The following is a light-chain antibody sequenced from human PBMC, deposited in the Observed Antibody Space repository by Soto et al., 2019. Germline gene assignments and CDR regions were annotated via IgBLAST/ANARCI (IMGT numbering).Light chain of an antibody. CDR3: QQSYTTLFT. Sequence: IQLTQPPSAVSASVGERGIITQRASQGISSYLAWYQQKPGKAPKLLIYDASTLQSGVPSRFSGSGSETDFTLTISSLQPEDLATYYCQQSYTTLFTFGAGTKVDIK. J-gene: IGKJ3*01. CDR2: DAS. CDR1: QGISSY. V-gene: IGKV1-39*01.